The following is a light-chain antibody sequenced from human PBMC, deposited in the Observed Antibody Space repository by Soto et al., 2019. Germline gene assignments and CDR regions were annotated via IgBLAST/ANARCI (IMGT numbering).Light chain of an antibody. CDR3: QQFGGSYT. Sequence: EIVLTQSPGTLSLSPGERATLSCRASQSVSSTLAWYQHKPGQSPRLLIYGASIRATGIPDRFSGSGSGTDFTITIRRLEFEDFALYYCQQFGGSYTFGQGTKLEMK. V-gene: IGKV3-20*01. J-gene: IGKJ2*01. CDR2: GAS. CDR1: QSVSST.